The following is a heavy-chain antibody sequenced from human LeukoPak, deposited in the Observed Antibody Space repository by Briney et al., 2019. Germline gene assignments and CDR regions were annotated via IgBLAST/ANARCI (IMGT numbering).Heavy chain of an antibody. CDR1: GFTFSSYG. CDR2: IRYDGTNK. CDR3: AKDSRFYYDSSGNPDY. V-gene: IGHV3-30*02. J-gene: IGHJ4*02. D-gene: IGHD3-22*01. Sequence: PGGSLRLSCAASGFTFSSYGMHWVRQAPGQGLEWVAFIRYDGTNKYYADSYADSVKGRFTISRDNSKNTLYLQMNSLRAEDTAVYYCAKDSRFYYDSSGNPDYWGQGTLVTVSS.